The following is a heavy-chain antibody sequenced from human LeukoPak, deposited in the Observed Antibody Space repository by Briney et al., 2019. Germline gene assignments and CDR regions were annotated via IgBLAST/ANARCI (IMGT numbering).Heavy chain of an antibody. V-gene: IGHV4-31*03. D-gene: IGHD2-2*01. CDR3: ARDLYCSSTSCYGSDAFDI. Sequence: PSETLSLTCTDSGGSISSGGYYWSWIRQHPGKGLESIGYIYYSGSTYYNPSLKSRVTISVDTSKNQFSLKLSSVTAADTAVYYCARDLYCSSTSCYGSDAFDIWGQGTMVTVSS. J-gene: IGHJ3*02. CDR2: IYYSGST. CDR1: GGSISSGGYY.